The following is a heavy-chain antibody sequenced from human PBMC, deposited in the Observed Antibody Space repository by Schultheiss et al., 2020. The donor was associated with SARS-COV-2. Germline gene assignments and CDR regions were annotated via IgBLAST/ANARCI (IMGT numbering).Heavy chain of an antibody. CDR1: GGSLSSDY. V-gene: IGHV4-59*12. CDR2: IYYSGST. J-gene: IGHJ4*02. D-gene: IGHD1-7*01. CDR3: ARGLSGKLDY. Sequence: SETLSLTCSVSGGSLSSDYWSWIRQPPGKGLEWIGYIYYSGSTYYNPSLKSRVTISVDKSKNQFSLKLSSVTAADTAVYYCARGLSGKLDYWGQGTLVTVSS.